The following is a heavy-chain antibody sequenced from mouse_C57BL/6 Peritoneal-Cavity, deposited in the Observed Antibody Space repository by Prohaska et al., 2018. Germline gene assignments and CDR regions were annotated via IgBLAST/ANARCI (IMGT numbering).Heavy chain of an antibody. CDR3: ARLYDGYSIDY. J-gene: IGHJ2*01. Sequence: DVQLQESGPGLVKPSQSLSLTCSVTGYSITSGYSLNWIRQFPGNKLEWMGYISYDGSNNYNPTLKTRVFITRDTSENQFFLKLNSVNTEDTASDDCARLYDGYSIDYWCQGTTLAVSS. CDR1: GYSITSGYS. V-gene: IGHV3-6*01. CDR2: ISYDGSN. D-gene: IGHD2-3*01.